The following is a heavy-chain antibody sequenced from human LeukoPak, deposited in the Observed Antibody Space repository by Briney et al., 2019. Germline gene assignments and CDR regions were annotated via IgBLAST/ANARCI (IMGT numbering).Heavy chain of an antibody. J-gene: IGHJ4*02. CDR1: GYTFTSYD. Sequence: ASVKVSCKASGYTFTSYDINWVRQATGQGLEWMGWMNPNSGNTGYAQKFQGRVTMTRNTSISTAYMELSSLRSEDTAVYYCASVPRTYYYGSGSDYYIDYWGQGTLVTVSS. V-gene: IGHV1-8*01. D-gene: IGHD3-10*01. CDR2: MNPNSGNT. CDR3: ASVPRTYYYGSGSDYYIDY.